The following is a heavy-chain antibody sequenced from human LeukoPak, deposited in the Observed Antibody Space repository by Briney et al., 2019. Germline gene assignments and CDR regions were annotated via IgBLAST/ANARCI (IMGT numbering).Heavy chain of an antibody. D-gene: IGHD3-10*01. CDR2: IYYSGST. CDR1: GDSITSGGYC. V-gene: IGHV4-30-2*01. Sequence: SQTLSLTCVVSGDSITSGGYCWSWIRQPPGKGLEWIGYIYYSGSTSYNPSLKSRVTLSVDRSQNKFSLKMTSVTAADTAVYYCARGPYSSHDHLSFYYYKGLDVWGQGTTVIVSS. CDR3: ARGPYSSHDHLSFYYYKGLDV. J-gene: IGHJ6*02.